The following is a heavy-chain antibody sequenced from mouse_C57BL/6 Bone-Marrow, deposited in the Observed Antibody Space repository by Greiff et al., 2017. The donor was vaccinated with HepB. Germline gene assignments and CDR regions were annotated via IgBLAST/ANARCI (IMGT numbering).Heavy chain of an antibody. V-gene: IGHV1-62-2*01. D-gene: IGHD2-5*01. CDR1: GYTFTEYT. J-gene: IGHJ4*01. CDR2: FYPGSGSI. Sequence: VQLQQSGAELVKPGASVKLSCKASGYTFTEYTIHWVKQRSGQSLEWIGWFYPGSGSIKYNEKFKDKATLTADKSSSTVYMELSRLTSEDSAVYFCARHEDGEYYSNYEGAMDYWGQGTSVTVSS. CDR3: ARHEDGEYYSNYEGAMDY.